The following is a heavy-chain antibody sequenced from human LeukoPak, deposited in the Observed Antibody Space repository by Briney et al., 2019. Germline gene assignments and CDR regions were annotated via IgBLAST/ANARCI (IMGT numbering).Heavy chain of an antibody. CDR3: ATDLITFGGVIVFPY. V-gene: IGHV1-24*01. J-gene: IGHJ4*02. Sequence: ASVKVSCKVSGYTLTELYMHWVRQAPGKELEWMGGFDPEDGETIYAQKFQGRVTMTEDTSTDTAYMELSSLRSEDTAVYYCATDLITFGGVIVFPYWGQGTLVTVSS. CDR1: GYTLTELY. CDR2: FDPEDGET. D-gene: IGHD3-16*02.